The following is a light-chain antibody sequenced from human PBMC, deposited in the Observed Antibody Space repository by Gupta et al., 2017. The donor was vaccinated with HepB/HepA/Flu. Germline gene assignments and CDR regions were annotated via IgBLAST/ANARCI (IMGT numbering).Light chain of an antibody. CDR2: AAS. Sequence: DIQLTQSPSFLAASVRDSVTITCRASQGINNYLAWYQQRPGKAPKLLFYAASTLQNGVPSRFSGSGSRTEFTLTISGLQPEDFATYYCQHFNYYPFNFGPGTKVDIK. CDR3: QHFNYYPFN. CDR1: QGINNY. V-gene: IGKV1-9*01. J-gene: IGKJ3*01.